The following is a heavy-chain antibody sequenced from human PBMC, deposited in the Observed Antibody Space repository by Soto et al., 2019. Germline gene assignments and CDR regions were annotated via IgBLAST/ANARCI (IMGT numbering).Heavy chain of an antibody. J-gene: IGHJ6*02. Sequence: QVQLQESGPGLVKPSQTLSLTCTVSGDSISDVDYYWSWVRQTPREGLVWIGAFYDSGTSYYSPSLKSRMTISVDSSKNQFSLTLTSVTAADTAVYYCARGTRDYFDTTGPGYGMDVWGQGTTVTVSS. CDR1: GDSISDVDYY. CDR2: FYDSGTS. D-gene: IGHD3-22*01. CDR3: ARGTRDYFDTTGPGYGMDV. V-gene: IGHV4-30-4*01.